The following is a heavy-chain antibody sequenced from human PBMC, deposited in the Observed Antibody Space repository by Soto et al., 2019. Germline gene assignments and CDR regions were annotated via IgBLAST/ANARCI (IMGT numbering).Heavy chain of an antibody. CDR2: ISHGGST. V-gene: IGHV4-4*02. Sequence: PSETLSVTCAVASGSISSSNWWSWVRQPPGKGLEWIGEISHGGSTNYNPSLKSRVTISVDKSKNQFSLKLSSVTAADTAVYYCASLIAVANYWGQGTLVTVSS. CDR1: SGSISSSNW. D-gene: IGHD6-19*01. J-gene: IGHJ4*02. CDR3: ASLIAVANY.